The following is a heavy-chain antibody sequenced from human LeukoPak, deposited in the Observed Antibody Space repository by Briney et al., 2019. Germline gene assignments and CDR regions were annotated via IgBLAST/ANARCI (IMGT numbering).Heavy chain of an antibody. D-gene: IGHD5-12*01. CDR1: GFTFKTYS. CDR3: ARDPGYSNSPYYLDY. CDR2: ISSGGTYV. J-gene: IGHJ4*02. Sequence: PGGSLRLSCVVSGFTFKTYSMNWVRQAPGKGLEWVSSISSGGTYVDYADSVKGRFTISRDNAKNSLYLQMNSLRAEDTAVFYCARDPGYSNSPYYLDYWGQGTPVTVSS. V-gene: IGHV3-21*01.